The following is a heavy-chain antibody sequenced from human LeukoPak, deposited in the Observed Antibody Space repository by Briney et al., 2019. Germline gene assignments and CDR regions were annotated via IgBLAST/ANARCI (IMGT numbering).Heavy chain of an antibody. D-gene: IGHD6-13*01. CDR2: IPNTSSYT. V-gene: IGHV3-11*05. CDR1: RFTFSDYY. J-gene: IGHJ4*02. CDR3: ARAANTAAGTPTLAIDY. Sequence: GGSLRLSCVASRFTFSDYYMSWIRQAPGKGLEWVSYIPNTSSYTSYADSVKGRFTISRDNAKNSLYLQMSSLRAEDTAVYYCARAANTAAGTPTLAIDYWGQGTLVTVSS.